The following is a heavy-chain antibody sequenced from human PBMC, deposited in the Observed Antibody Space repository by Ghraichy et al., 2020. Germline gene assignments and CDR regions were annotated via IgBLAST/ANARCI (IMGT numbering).Heavy chain of an antibody. CDR3: ARREVITIKSLFDY. Sequence: GGSLRLSCAASGFTFSNYWMSWVRQAPGKGLEWVANMKQDGSERYYVDSVKGRFTISRDNAKNSLYLQMNGLRAEDTAVYYCARREVITIKSLFDYWGQGTLVAVS. V-gene: IGHV3-7*03. J-gene: IGHJ4*02. CDR2: MKQDGSER. D-gene: IGHD3-3*01. CDR1: GFTFSNYW.